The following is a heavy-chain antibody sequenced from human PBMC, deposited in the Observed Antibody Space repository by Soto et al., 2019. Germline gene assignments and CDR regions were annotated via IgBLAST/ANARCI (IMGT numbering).Heavy chain of an antibody. CDR3: AMGDVYVTPSPQDV. Sequence: QVQLVQSGAEVKNPGASVKVSCKASGYTFTRYGIGWARQAPGQGLEWMGWINTYNGNTNYAQNVQGRVTLTTDTSKSTTYMELRRLRSNETAIYYVAMGDVYVTPSPQDVWGQGTTVIVSS. J-gene: IGHJ6*02. V-gene: IGHV1-18*01. CDR1: GYTFTRYG. CDR2: INTYNGNT. D-gene: IGHD3-16*01.